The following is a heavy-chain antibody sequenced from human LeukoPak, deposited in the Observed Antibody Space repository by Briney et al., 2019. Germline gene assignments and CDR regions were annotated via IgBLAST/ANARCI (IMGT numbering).Heavy chain of an antibody. V-gene: IGHV1-2*02. CDR3: ARASGITIFGVAPFDP. CDR1: GYTFTGYY. J-gene: IGHJ5*02. D-gene: IGHD3-3*01. Sequence: ASVKVSCKASGYTFTGYYMHWVRQAPGQGLEWMGWINPNSGGTNYAQKFQGRVTMTRGTSISTAYMELSRLRSDDTAVYYCARASGITIFGVAPFDPWGQGTLVTVSS. CDR2: INPNSGGT.